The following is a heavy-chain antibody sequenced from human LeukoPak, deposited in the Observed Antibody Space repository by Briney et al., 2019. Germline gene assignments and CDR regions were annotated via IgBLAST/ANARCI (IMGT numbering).Heavy chain of an antibody. Sequence: SETLSLTCTVSGYSISSGYYWGWIRQPPGKGLEWIGSIYHSGSTYYNPSLKSRVTISVDTSKNQFSLKLSSVTAADTAVYYCAKDSGSYWSYYYMDVWGKGTTVTISS. J-gene: IGHJ6*03. CDR3: AKDSGSYWSYYYMDV. CDR1: GYSISSGYY. V-gene: IGHV4-38-2*02. D-gene: IGHD1-26*01. CDR2: IYHSGST.